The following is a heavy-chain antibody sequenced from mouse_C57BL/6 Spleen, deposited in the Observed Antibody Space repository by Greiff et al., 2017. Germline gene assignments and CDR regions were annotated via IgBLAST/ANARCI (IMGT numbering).Heavy chain of an antibody. CDR2: IYPGNSET. CDR3: TPRSTTGPVEGFAY. D-gene: IGHD1-1*01. CDR1: GYTFTSYW. V-gene: IGHV1-5*01. J-gene: IGHJ3*01. Sequence: EVQLQQSGTVLARPGASVKMSCKTSGYTFTSYWMHWVKQRPGPGLEWIGAIYPGNSETSYNQKFKGKAKLTAVTSASTAYMVLSTLTNEDSAVYYCTPRSTTGPVEGFAYWGQGTLVTVAA.